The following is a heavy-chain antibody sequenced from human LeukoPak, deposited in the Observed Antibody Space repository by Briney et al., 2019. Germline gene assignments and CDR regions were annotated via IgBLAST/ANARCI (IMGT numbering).Heavy chain of an antibody. V-gene: IGHV4-4*07. Sequence: TSETLSLTCTVSGASISSYYWTWIRQPAGKGPEWIGRIHTSGSTNYNPSLKSRVNMSVGTSKNQFSLKLNFVTAADTAVYYCARVTDPRYNWFDPWGQGTLVTVSS. CDR3: ARVTDPRYNWFDP. CDR1: GASISSYY. D-gene: IGHD2-21*02. CDR2: IHTSGST. J-gene: IGHJ5*02.